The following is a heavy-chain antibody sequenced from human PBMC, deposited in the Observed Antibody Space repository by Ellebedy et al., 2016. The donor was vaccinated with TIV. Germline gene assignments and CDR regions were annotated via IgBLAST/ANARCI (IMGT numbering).Heavy chain of an antibody. CDR2: INSDGSST. D-gene: IGHD6-13*01. J-gene: IGHJ4*02. V-gene: IGHV3-74*01. Sequence: PGGSLRLSCVASGFAFSSRWIHWVRQAPGKGLVWVSHINSDGSSTTYADSVKGRFTISRDNSINTLYLQMNSLRADDTAIYYCAKLAGISSWYAEYWGQGTLVTVSS. CDR1: GFAFSSRW. CDR3: AKLAGISSWYAEY.